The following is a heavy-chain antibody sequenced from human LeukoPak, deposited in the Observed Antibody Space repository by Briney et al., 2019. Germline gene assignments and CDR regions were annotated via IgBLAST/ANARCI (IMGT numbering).Heavy chain of an antibody. J-gene: IGHJ4*02. CDR1: GVSVSSNSAA. CDR3: TRGGSWPLDY. Sequence: SQTLSLTCAISGVSVSSNSAAWNWIRQSPSRGLEWLGRTYYRSKWYSRYAVSVKSRININPDTSKNQFSLQRSSVTPEDTAVYYCTRGGSWPLDYWGQGTLVTVAS. D-gene: IGHD6-13*01. V-gene: IGHV6-1*01. CDR2: TYYRSKWYS.